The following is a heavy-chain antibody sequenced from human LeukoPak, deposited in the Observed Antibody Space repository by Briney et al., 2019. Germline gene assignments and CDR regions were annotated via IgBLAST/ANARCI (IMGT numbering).Heavy chain of an antibody. Sequence: ASVKVSCKASGYTFTSYAISWVRQAPGQGLEWMGWISAYNGNTNYAQKLQGRVTMTTDTSTSTAYMELRSLRSDDTAVYYCARAPSGYYQENRWSAEYFQHWGQGTLVTVSS. CDR1: GYTFTSYA. CDR2: ISAYNGNT. V-gene: IGHV1-18*01. J-gene: IGHJ1*01. CDR3: ARAPSGYYQENRWSAEYFQH. D-gene: IGHD3-22*01.